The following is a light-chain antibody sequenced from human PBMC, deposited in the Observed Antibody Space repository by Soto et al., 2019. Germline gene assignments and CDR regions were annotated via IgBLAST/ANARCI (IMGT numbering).Light chain of an antibody. CDR1: QSISTY. CDR3: HQSYSFPYT. CDR2: AAS. V-gene: IGKV1-39*01. Sequence: DIQMTQSPSSLSTSVGDRVTITCRASQSISTYLNWFQQKPGTAPKLLIYAASSLQSRVPSRFSGSGSGTDFTLTISSLQPEDFATYYCHQSYSFPYTFGQGTKLEIK. J-gene: IGKJ2*01.